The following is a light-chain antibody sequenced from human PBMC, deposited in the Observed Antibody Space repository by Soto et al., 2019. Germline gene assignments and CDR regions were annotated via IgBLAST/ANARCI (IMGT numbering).Light chain of an antibody. Sequence: EMVFSLSLATLSLYNGERATLSCRASQSVSSNLAWYQQKPGQAPRLLIYGASTRATGIPARFSGSGSGTEFTLTISCLQSEDFAGYYCQQYNNWPQTFCQVSKVDI. CDR2: GAS. V-gene: IGKV3-15*01. CDR3: QQYNNWPQT. J-gene: IGKJ1*01. CDR1: QSVSSN.